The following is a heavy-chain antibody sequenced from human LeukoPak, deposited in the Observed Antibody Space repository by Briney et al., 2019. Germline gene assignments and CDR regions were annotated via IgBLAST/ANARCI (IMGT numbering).Heavy chain of an antibody. D-gene: IGHD3-22*01. Sequence: SETLSLTCTVSGGSISSYYWSWIRQPPGKGLEWIGYIYYSGSTNYNPSLKSRVTISVDTSKNQFSLKPSSVTAADTAVYYCARDTAYYYDSSGYFDYWGQGTLVTVSS. CDR2: IYYSGST. V-gene: IGHV4-59*12. J-gene: IGHJ4*02. CDR1: GGSISSYY. CDR3: ARDTAYYYDSSGYFDY.